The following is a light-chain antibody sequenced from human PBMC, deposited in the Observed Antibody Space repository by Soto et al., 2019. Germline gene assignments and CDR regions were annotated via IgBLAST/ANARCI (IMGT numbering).Light chain of an antibody. CDR1: QSVNSH. Sequence: ERVMTQSPSTLAVSPRERATLXXRARQSVNSHLAWVQQEPGQAPRLLXYDASTRATGIPARFSGSGSGTELTLTISSLQSEAFAVYYCQPYDTWPPWTFGPGTKVDIK. V-gene: IGKV3-15*01. J-gene: IGKJ1*01. CDR2: DAS. CDR3: QPYDTWPPWT.